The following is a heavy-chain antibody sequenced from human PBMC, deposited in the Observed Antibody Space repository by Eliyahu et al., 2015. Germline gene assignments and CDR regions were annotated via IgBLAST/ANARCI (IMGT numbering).Heavy chain of an antibody. V-gene: IGHV3-33*01. D-gene: IGHD6-13*01. J-gene: IGHJ3*02. Sequence: VQLVESGGGVVQPGRSLRLSCAASGFTFSSYGMHWVRQAPGKGLEWVAVIWYDGSNKYYADSVKGRFTISRDNSKNTLYLQMNSLRAEDTAVYYCARAQGSSWLRIIDAFDIWGQGTMVTVSS. CDR1: GFTFSSYG. CDR3: ARAQGSSWLRIIDAFDI. CDR2: IWYDGSNK.